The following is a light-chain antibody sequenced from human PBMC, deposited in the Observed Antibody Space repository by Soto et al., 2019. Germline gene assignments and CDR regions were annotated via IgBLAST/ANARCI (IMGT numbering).Light chain of an antibody. J-gene: IGKJ4*01. Sequence: ETLMTQSPATLSASPGERVTLSCRASQNINFNLAWYQQKPGQAPRVLIYGASSRASGIPDRFNGSGTGTDFTLTISRLEHDDFAFYYCQQYHNWPPLTFGGGTRVEIK. CDR3: QQYHNWPPLT. V-gene: IGKV3D-15*01. CDR1: QNINFN. CDR2: GAS.